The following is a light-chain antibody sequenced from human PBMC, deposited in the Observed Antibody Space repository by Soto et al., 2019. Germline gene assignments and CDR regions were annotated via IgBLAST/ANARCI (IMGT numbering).Light chain of an antibody. CDR3: QKYNSAP. V-gene: IGKV1-27*01. CDR2: AAS. J-gene: IGKJ4*01. CDR1: QGISNY. Sequence: DIQMTQSPSSLSASVGDRVTITCRASQGISNYLAWYQQKPGKVPKLLIYAASTLQAGVPSRFSGSGAGTDFTLTISSMPPDDVATYYGQKYNSAPFGVGTKVEIK.